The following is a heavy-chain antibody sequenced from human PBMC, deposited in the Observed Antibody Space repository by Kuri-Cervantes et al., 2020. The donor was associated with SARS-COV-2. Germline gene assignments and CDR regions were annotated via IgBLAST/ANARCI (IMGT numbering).Heavy chain of an antibody. D-gene: IGHD1-14*01. CDR2: IKQDGSEK. CDR3: ARKKTDMDV. J-gene: IGHJ6*03. Sequence: GESLKISCAAPGFTFSSYWMSWVRQAPGKGLEWVANIKQDGSEKYYVDSVKGRFTISRDNAKNTLYLQMNSLRAEDTAVYYCARKKTDMDVWGKGTTVTVSS. V-gene: IGHV3-7*01. CDR1: GFTFSSYW.